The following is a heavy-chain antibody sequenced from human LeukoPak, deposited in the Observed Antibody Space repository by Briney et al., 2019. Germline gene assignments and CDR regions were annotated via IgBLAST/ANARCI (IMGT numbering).Heavy chain of an antibody. Sequence: ASVKVSCKASGYTFTGYYMHWVRQAPGQGLEWMGWINPNSGGTNYAQKFQGRVTMTRDTSISTAYMELSRLRSDDTAVYCCARGARDIVVVPAARWFDPWGQGTLVTVSS. V-gene: IGHV1-2*02. CDR3: ARGARDIVVVPAARWFDP. J-gene: IGHJ5*02. CDR2: INPNSGGT. CDR1: GYTFTGYY. D-gene: IGHD2-2*01.